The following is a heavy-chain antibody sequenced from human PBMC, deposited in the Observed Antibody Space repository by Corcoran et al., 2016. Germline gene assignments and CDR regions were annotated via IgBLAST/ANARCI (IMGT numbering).Heavy chain of an antibody. CDR2: INSDGSST. V-gene: IGHV3-74*01. CDR3: ERSVYYYDSSGSYYFDY. Sequence: EVQLVESGGGLVQPGGSLRLSCAASGFTFSSYWMHWVRQAPGKGLVWVSRINSDGSSTSYADSVKGRFTISRDNAKNTLYLQMNSLRAEDTAVYYCERSVYYYDSSGSYYFDYWGQGTLVTVSS. J-gene: IGHJ4*02. D-gene: IGHD3-22*01. CDR1: GFTFSSYW.